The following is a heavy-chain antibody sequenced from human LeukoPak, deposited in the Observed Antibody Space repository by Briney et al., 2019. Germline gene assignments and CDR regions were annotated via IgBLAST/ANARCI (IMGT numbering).Heavy chain of an antibody. CDR1: GYTFTSYG. Sequence: ASVKVSCKASGYTFTSYGISWVRQAPGQGLEWMGWIGAYNGNTNYAQKLQGRVTMTTDTSTSTAYMELRSLRPDDTAVYYCARDLSGYPPYDYWGQGTLVTVSS. CDR2: IGAYNGNT. V-gene: IGHV1-18*01. D-gene: IGHD3-22*01. J-gene: IGHJ4*02. CDR3: ARDLSGYPPYDY.